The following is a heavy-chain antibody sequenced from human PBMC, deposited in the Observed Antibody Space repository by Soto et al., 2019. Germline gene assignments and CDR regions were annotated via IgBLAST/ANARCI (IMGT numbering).Heavy chain of an antibody. V-gene: IGHV4-4*02. D-gene: IGHD2-21*02. CDR3: ARWGDTAGLSLPGFDI. CDR2: IYHSGST. CDR1: GGSVSSSYW. Sequence: SEILSLTCAVSGGSVSSSYWWTWVRQPPEKGLEWIGEIYHSGSTNYNPSLKSRVTISVDTSKNQFSLKLSSVTAADTAVYYCARWGDTAGLSLPGFDIWGHGTMVTVSS. J-gene: IGHJ3*02.